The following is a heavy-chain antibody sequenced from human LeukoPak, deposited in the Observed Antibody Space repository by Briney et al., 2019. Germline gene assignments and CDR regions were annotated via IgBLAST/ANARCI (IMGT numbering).Heavy chain of an antibody. J-gene: IGHJ2*01. D-gene: IGHD3-10*01. CDR1: GVSISCYY. CDR3: ARDRPGSYWYFDL. Sequence: PSETLSLTCTVSGVSISCYYWSWIRQPPGKGLEWVGHIYYLGSTNYNPSLKSRVTISIDTSKNYFSLKLNSVIAADTAVYYCARDRPGSYWYFDLWGRGTLVTVSS. V-gene: IGHV4-59*01. CDR2: IYYLGST.